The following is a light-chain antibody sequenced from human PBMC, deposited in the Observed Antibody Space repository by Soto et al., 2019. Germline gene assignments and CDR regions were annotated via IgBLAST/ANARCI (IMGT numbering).Light chain of an antibody. Sequence: DIQVTQSPSSLSASVGDRVTSTCRASQNIKSHLNWYQQKPGKAPKLLISAASTLQSGVPSTFSGSAFGTDFTLTISRLQPEDFATYYCQQSFSMPRTFGQGTKLEIK. J-gene: IGKJ2*01. CDR2: AAS. CDR3: QQSFSMPRT. CDR1: QNIKSH. V-gene: IGKV1-39*01.